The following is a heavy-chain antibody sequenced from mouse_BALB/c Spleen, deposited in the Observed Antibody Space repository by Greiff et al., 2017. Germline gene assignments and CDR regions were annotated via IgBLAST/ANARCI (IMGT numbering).Heavy chain of an antibody. CDR2: INPYNDGT. CDR1: GYTFTSYV. J-gene: IGHJ4*01. V-gene: IGHV1-14*01. CDR3: ARGTTVVSYYYAMDY. Sequence: QLQESGPELVKPGASVKMSCKASGYTFTSYVMHWVKQKPGQGLEWIGYINPYNDGTKYNEKFKGKATLTSDKSSSTAYMELSSLTSEDSAVYYCARGTTVVSYYYAMDYWGQGTSVTVSS. D-gene: IGHD1-1*01.